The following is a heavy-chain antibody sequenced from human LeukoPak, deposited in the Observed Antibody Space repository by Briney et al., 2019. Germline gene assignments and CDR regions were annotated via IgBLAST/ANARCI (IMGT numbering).Heavy chain of an antibody. J-gene: IGHJ3*02. CDR1: GFTFSSYS. Sequence: GGSLRLSCAASGFTFSSYSMHWVRQAPGKGLEYVSAISSNGGSTYYANSVKGRFIISRDNSKNTLYLQMGSLRADDMALYYCARAEFRAFDIWGQGTMVTVSS. D-gene: IGHD3-10*01. V-gene: IGHV3-64*01. CDR2: ISSNGGST. CDR3: ARAEFRAFDI.